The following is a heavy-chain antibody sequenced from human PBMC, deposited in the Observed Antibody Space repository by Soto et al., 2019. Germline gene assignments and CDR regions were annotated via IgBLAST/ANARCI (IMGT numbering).Heavy chain of an antibody. CDR2: INAANGDT. D-gene: IGHD6-6*01. V-gene: IGHV1-3*01. J-gene: IGHJ5*02. CDR3: VRMHVSAPRIEWFDP. Sequence: ASVKVSCKASGDTFTSYGIHWVRQAPGQRLEWTGWINAANGDTKYSPKFQGRVTITRDTSASTAYMELSSLRSEDTAVYYCVRMHVSAPRIEWFDPWGQGTLVTVST. CDR1: GDTFTSYG.